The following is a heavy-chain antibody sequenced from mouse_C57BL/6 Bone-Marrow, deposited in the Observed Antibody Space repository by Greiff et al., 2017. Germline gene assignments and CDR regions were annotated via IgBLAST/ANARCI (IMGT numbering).Heavy chain of an antibody. J-gene: IGHJ3*01. D-gene: IGHD2-1*01. CDR1: GFNFSSYG. Sequence: EVMLVESGAGLVKPGGSLKLSCAASGFNFSSYGMSWVRQTPDKRLEWVATISSGGSYTYYPDSVKGRFTISRDNAKNTLYLQMSSLKSEDTAMYDCAKGIYGNPFAYWGQGTLVTVSA. CDR2: ISSGGSYT. V-gene: IGHV5-6*03. CDR3: AKGIYGNPFAY.